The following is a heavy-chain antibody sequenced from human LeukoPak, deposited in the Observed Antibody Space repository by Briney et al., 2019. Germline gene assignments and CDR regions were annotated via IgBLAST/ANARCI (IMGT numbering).Heavy chain of an antibody. CDR2: IYHSGST. CDR3: ATALGGSGGSCYSCGMDV. J-gene: IGHJ6*04. V-gene: IGHV4-4*02. Sequence: SGTLSLTCVVSGGSISSSNWWSWVRQPPGKGLEWIGEIYHSGSTNYNPSLKSRVTLSVDKSKTQFSLKLSSVTAADTAVYYCATALGGSGGSCYSCGMDVWGKGTTVTVSS. CDR1: GGSISSSNW. D-gene: IGHD2-15*01.